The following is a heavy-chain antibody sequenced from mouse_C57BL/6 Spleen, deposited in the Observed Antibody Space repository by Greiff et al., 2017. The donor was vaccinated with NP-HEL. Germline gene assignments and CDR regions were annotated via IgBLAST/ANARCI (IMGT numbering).Heavy chain of an antibody. CDR2: IDPANGNP. D-gene: IGHD1-1*01. V-gene: IGHV14-3*01. CDR3: APNYGSSLFAY. Sequence: EVQLVESVAELVRPGASVKLSCTASGFNIKNTYMHWVKQRPEQGLEWIGRIDPANGNPKYVPKFQGQATITADTSSNTAYLQLSSLTSEDTAIYYCAPNYGSSLFAYWGQGTLVTVSA. CDR1: GFNIKNTY. J-gene: IGHJ3*01.